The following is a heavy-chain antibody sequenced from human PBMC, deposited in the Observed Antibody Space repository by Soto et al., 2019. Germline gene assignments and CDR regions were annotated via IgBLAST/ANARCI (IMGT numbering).Heavy chain of an antibody. Sequence: RLSCAACGFTFSSYAMHWVRQAPGKGLEWVAVISYDGSNKYYADSVKGRFTISRDNSKNTLYLQMNSLRAEDTAVYYCARPTGSYFHYWGQGTLVTVSS. J-gene: IGHJ4*02. CDR2: ISYDGSNK. CDR3: ARPTGSYFHY. D-gene: IGHD3-10*01. CDR1: GFTFSSYA. V-gene: IGHV3-30-3*01.